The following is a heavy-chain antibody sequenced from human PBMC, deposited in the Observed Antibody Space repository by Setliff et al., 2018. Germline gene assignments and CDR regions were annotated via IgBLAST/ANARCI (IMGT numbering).Heavy chain of an antibody. J-gene: IGHJ6*03. V-gene: IGHV7-4-1*02. Sequence: ASVKVSCKASGYTFTNYAMTWMRQAPGQGLEYMGWINTNTGNPIYAQGFTGRFVFSLDTSVSTAYLQISSLKSEDTAVYYCARGSRFGTIVYKGDYYMDVWGKGTTVTISS. CDR2: INTNTGNP. CDR3: ARGSRFGTIVYKGDYYMDV. CDR1: GYTFTNYA. D-gene: IGHD3-10*01.